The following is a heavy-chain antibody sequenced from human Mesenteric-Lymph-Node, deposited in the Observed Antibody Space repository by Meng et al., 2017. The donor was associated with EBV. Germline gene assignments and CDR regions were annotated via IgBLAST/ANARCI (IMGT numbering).Heavy chain of an antibody. V-gene: IGHV1-3*01. CDR3: ERGASTSWPVDY. J-gene: IGHJ4*01. CDR1: GYTCTSYQ. CDR2: INAGKGNT. Sequence: GPRLQVGTGAEKPRASVKVSCKSCGYTCTSYQIQWQRQAPGQRIDWMGWINAGKGNTKYAETFQGRVTITRDMIASTAYMALSSLRSEDTAGYYCERGASTSWPVDYWGHGTLVTVSS.